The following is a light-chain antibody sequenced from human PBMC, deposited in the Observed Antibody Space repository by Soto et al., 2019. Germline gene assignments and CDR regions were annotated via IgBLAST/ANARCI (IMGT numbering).Light chain of an antibody. CDR1: QSINGNF. CDR3: QQNSTSRSWT. J-gene: IGKJ1*01. CDR2: AAS. Sequence: IVLTQSPATLSVSPGERATLSCRASQSINGNFLVWYQQKLGQAPRLLIFAASSRATGIPDRFSGSGSGTDFTLTISRLDPEDFAVYYCQQNSTSRSWTFGQGTKVDIK. V-gene: IGKV3-20*01.